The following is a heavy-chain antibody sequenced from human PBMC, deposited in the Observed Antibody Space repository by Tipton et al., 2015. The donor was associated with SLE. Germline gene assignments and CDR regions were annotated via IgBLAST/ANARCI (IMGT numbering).Heavy chain of an antibody. CDR2: IYDSGST. J-gene: IGHJ6*02. V-gene: IGHV4-59*11. CDR3: ARDSAAAGYGMDV. CDR1: GGSISSHY. D-gene: IGHD6-13*01. Sequence: TLSLTCTVSGGSISSHYWSWFRQPPGKGLEWIGYIYDSGSTNYNPSLKSRVTISVDTSKNQFSLKLSSVTAADTAVYYCARDSAAAGYGMDVWGQGTTVTVSS.